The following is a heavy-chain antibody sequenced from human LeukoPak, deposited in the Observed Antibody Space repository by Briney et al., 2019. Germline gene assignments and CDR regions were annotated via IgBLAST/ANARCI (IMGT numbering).Heavy chain of an antibody. CDR3: AKPRNYYDSEYYFDY. CDR2: IWYDGSNK. V-gene: IGHV3-33*06. CDR1: GFTFSRYG. D-gene: IGHD3-22*01. Sequence: GRSLRLSCAASGFTFSRYGMHWVRQAPGKGLEWVAVIWYDGSNKYYADSVKGQFTISRDNSKNTLYLQMNSLRAEDTAVYYCAKPRNYYDSEYYFDYWGQGTLVTVSS. J-gene: IGHJ4*02.